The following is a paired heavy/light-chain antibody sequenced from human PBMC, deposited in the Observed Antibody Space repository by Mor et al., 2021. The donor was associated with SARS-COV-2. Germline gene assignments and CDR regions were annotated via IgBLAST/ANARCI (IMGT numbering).Light chain of an antibody. J-gene: IGLJ2*01. CDR3: QSYDSSLSGSRV. CDR1: NSNIGAGYD. CDR2: GNS. Sequence: QSVLTQPPSVSGAPGQRVTISCTGSNSNIGAGYDVHWYQQLPGTAPKLLIYGNSNRPSGVPDRFSGSKSATSASLAITGLQAEDEADYYCQSYDSSLSGSRVFGGGTKLTVL. V-gene: IGLV1-40*01.
Heavy chain of an antibody. V-gene: IGHV3-7*03. Sequence: EVQLVESGGGLVQPGGSLRLSCVASGFTFSSYWMSCVRQAPGKGLEWVANIKQDGSEKYYVDSVKGRFTISRDNAKNLLYLQMNSLRAEDTAVYYCARDQRGQVPADYSYYMDVWGKGTTVTVSS. CDR3: ARDQRGQVPADYSYYMDV. CDR1: GFTFSSYW. D-gene: IGHD2-2*01. J-gene: IGHJ6*03. CDR2: IKQDGSEK.